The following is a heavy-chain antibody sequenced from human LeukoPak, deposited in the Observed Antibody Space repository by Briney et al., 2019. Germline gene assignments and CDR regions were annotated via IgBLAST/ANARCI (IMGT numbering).Heavy chain of an antibody. CDR1: GGSITSGNYY. D-gene: IGHD3-16*01. V-gene: IGHV4-61*09. J-gene: IGHJ2*01. CDR3: ARLKLGAYFDL. Sequence: SQTLSLTCTVSGGSITSGNYYWSWIRQHPGKGLEWVGYVYNSGDTGKNPSLKSRVTILLDTSKNQCSLKLTSVSAADTAVYYCARLKLGAYFDLWGRGTLVTVSS. CDR2: VYNSGDT.